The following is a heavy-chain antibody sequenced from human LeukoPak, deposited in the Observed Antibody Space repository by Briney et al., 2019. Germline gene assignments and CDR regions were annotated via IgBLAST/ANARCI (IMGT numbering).Heavy chain of an antibody. D-gene: IGHD2-8*01. CDR1: GFTFSSYW. Sequence: GGALRLSCAASGFTFSSYWMSWVRQAPGKGLEWVANIKQDGSEKYYVDSVKGRFTISRDNAKNSLYLQMNSLRAEDTAVYYCASMMYALYYFDYWGQGTLVTVSS. CDR3: ASMMYALYYFDY. CDR2: IKQDGSEK. V-gene: IGHV3-7*01. J-gene: IGHJ4*02.